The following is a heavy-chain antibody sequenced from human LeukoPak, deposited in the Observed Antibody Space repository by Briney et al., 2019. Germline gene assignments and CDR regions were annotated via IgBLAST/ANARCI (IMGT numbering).Heavy chain of an antibody. D-gene: IGHD5-18*01. Sequence: QPGGSLRLSCAASGFTFSSYSMNWVRQAPGKGLEWVSSISSSSSYIYYADSVKGRFTISKDNSKNTLYLRMNSLRAEDTAVYYSALSNSAMEPKTFDFWGQGTLVTVSS. CDR1: GFTFSSYS. V-gene: IGHV3-21*01. J-gene: IGHJ4*02. CDR2: ISSSSSYI. CDR3: ALSNSAMEPKTFDF.